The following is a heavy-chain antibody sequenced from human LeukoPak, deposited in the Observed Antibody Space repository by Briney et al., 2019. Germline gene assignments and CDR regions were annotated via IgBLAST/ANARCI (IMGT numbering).Heavy chain of an antibody. CDR3: AAWGESYYFDY. CDR1: GFTFSSYE. V-gene: IGHV3-48*03. D-gene: IGHD1-26*01. J-gene: IGHJ4*02. Sequence: GGSLRLSCAASGFTFSSYEFNWVRQAPGKGLEWASYISSSGSTIYYADSVKGRFTISRDNAKHSLSLQMNSLRAEDTAVYYCAAWGESYYFDYWGQGTLVTVSS. CDR2: ISSSGSTI.